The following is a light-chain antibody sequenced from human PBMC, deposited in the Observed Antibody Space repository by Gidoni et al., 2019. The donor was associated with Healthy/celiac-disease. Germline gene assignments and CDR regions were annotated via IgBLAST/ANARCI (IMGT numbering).Light chain of an antibody. CDR3: QQSYSTPYT. CDR1: QSISSY. CDR2: AAS. Sequence: DIQMTQSPSSLSASVGDRVTLTCRASQSISSYLNWYQQKPGKAPKLLIYAASSLQSGVPSRFSGSGSGTDFTLTISSLQPEYFATYYCQQSYSTPYTFXQXTKLEIK. V-gene: IGKV1-39*01. J-gene: IGKJ2*01.